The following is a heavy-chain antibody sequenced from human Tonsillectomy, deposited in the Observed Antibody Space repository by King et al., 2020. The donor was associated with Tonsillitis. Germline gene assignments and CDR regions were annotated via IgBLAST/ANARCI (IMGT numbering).Heavy chain of an antibody. V-gene: IGHV3-13*01. D-gene: IGHD2-21*01. CDR3: ARPSRAYCGGDCPIAY. J-gene: IGHJ4*02. CDR2: IGTAGDT. CDR1: RFTFSGYD. Sequence: VQLVESGGGLVQPGGSLRLSCAASRFTFSGYDMHWVRQATGKGLEWVSGIGTAGDTYYADSVKGRFTISREDAKNSLYLQMNSLRAGDTAVYFCARPSRAYCGGDCPIAYWGQGTLVTVSS.